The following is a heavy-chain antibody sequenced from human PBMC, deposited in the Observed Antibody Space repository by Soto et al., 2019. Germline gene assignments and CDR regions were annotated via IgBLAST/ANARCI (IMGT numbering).Heavy chain of an antibody. J-gene: IGHJ5*02. CDR1: GYTFTSYG. CDR3: ARGAGSSSSWIWFDP. Sequence: QLQLVQSGAEVKKPGASVKVSCKASGYTFTSYGISWVRQAPGQGLEWMGWISAYNGNTNYAQKLQGRVNMTTDTSTSTAYMELRRLRSDDTAVYYYARGAGSSSSWIWFDPWGQGTLVTVSS. D-gene: IGHD6-6*01. V-gene: IGHV1-18*01. CDR2: ISAYNGNT.